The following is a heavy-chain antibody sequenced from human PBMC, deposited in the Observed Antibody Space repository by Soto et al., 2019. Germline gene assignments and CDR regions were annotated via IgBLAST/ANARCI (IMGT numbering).Heavy chain of an antibody. D-gene: IGHD4-17*01. Sequence: EVQLLESGGGSVQPGGSLRLSCAASGFTLSSYVMSWVRQAPGKGLEWVSAISGSGGSTYYADSVKGRFTISRDNSKNTLYLQMNSLRAEDTAVYYCARPTTVIYFDYWGQGTLVTVSS. V-gene: IGHV3-23*01. CDR1: GFTLSSYV. CDR2: ISGSGGST. J-gene: IGHJ4*02. CDR3: ARPTTVIYFDY.